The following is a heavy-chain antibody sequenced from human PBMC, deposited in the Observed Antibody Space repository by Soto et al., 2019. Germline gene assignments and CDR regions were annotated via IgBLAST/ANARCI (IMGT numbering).Heavy chain of an antibody. CDR3: AREKKRYDFWSGSPLYYYSGMDV. J-gene: IGHJ6*02. CDR2: INPNSGGT. V-gene: IGHV1-2*04. D-gene: IGHD3-3*01. CDR1: GYTFTGYY. Sequence: VKVSCKASGYTFTGYYMHWVRQAPGQGLEWMGWINPNSGGTNYAQKFQGWVTMTRDTSISTAYMELSRLRSDDTAVYYCAREKKRYDFWSGSPLYYYSGMDVWGQGTTVTVSS.